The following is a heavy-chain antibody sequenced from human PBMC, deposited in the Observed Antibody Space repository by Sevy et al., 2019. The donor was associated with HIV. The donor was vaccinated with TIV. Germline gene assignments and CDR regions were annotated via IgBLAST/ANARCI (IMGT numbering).Heavy chain of an antibody. D-gene: IGHD2-8*01. CDR1: GFTFTYAW. CDR2: IKSKPDGGTT. J-gene: IGHJ6*02. V-gene: IGHV3-15*01. Sequence: GESLKISCAASGFTFTYAWMSWVRQAPGKGLEWIGRIKSKPDGGTTDYAAPVKGRFTISRDDSKNTLYLQMNNLKTEDTAVYYCSTDPIILLLVTDGMDVWGQRTTVTVSS. CDR3: STDPIILLLVTDGMDV.